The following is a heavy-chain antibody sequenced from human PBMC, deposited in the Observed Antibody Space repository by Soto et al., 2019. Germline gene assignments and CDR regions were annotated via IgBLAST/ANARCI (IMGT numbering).Heavy chain of an antibody. D-gene: IGHD3-10*01. V-gene: IGHV4-34*01. CDR1: GGSFSGYY. J-gene: IGHJ6*03. Sequence: QVQLQQWGAGLLKPSETLSLTCAVYGGSFSGYYWSWIRQPPGKGLEWSGEINHSGGTNYNPSLKSRVTISVDTSKNQFSLKLSSVTAADTAVYYCARGKRRNTMVRVVITYYYYMDVWGKGTTVTVSS. CDR2: INHSGGT. CDR3: ARGKRRNTMVRVVITYYYYMDV.